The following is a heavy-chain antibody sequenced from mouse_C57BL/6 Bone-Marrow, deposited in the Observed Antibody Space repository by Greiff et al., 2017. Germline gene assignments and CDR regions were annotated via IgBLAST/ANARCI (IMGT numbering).Heavy chain of an antibody. CDR1: GYTFTSYL. D-gene: IGHD2-4*01. V-gene: IGHV1-74*01. CDR3: ASIYYDYAAY. Sequence: QVQLQQPGAELVQPGASVKVSCKSSGYTFTSYLMHWVRQRPGQGLEWIGRLHPSDSDTNYNQKFKGKATLTVDKSSSTAYMQLSSLTSEDSAVYYCASIYYDYAAYRGQGTLVTVP. CDR2: LHPSDSDT. J-gene: IGHJ3*01.